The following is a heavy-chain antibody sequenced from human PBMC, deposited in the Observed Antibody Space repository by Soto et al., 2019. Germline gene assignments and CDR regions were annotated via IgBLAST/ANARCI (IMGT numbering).Heavy chain of an antibody. CDR3: ARASGYVSGWYHDY. J-gene: IGHJ4*02. CDR2: LIPILGTT. CDR1: GGTFSSDA. Sequence: ASVKVFCKASGGTFSSDAVSWVRQAPGQGLEWMGGLIPILGTTHYAQKFQGRVTITADESTNTAYMELSSLRSDDTAVYYCARASGYVSGWYHDYWGQGTRVTVSS. D-gene: IGHD6-19*01. V-gene: IGHV1-69*13.